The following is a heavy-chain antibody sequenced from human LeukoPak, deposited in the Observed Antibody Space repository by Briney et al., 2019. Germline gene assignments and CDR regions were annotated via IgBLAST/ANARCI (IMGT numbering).Heavy chain of an antibody. CDR1: GYTFTSYG. D-gene: IGHD3-22*01. J-gene: IGHJ5*02. Sequence: ASVKVSCKASGYTFTSYGISWVRQAPGQRLEWMGWINAGNGNTKYSQKFQGRVTITRDTSASTAYMELSSLRSEDTAVYYCARDRGPYYDSSGYYPSSFDPWGQGTLVTVSS. V-gene: IGHV1-3*01. CDR2: INAGNGNT. CDR3: ARDRGPYYDSSGYYPSSFDP.